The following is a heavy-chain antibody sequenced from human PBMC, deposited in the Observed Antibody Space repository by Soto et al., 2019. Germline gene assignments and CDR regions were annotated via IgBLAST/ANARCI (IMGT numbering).Heavy chain of an antibody. D-gene: IGHD3-10*01. Sequence: GGSLRLSCAASGFNFSTCWMMWVRQAPGKGLEWVANINQDGSERYYVDSVKGRFTISRDNAKNSLYLQMNSLRAEDTAVYYCVKDNRGSYWGQGTLVTVSS. CDR3: VKDNRGSY. J-gene: IGHJ4*02. CDR2: INQDGSER. CDR1: GFNFSTCW. V-gene: IGHV3-7*01.